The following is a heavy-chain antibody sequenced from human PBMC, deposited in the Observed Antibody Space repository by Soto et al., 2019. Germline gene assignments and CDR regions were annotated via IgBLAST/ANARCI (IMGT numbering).Heavy chain of an antibody. CDR3: ANLPLYGSGFDC. CDR2: ISWNGAAT. D-gene: IGHD3-10*01. CDR1: GFTFDDYA. J-gene: IGHJ4*02. V-gene: IGHV3-9*01. Sequence: EVQLVESGGGLVQPGGSLRLSCAASGFTFDDYAIHWVRHIPGKRLEWVSGISWNGAATGYADSVKGRFTISRDNAKNSLYLQMNSLRTEDTAMYYCANLPLYGSGFDCWGQGTLVTVSS.